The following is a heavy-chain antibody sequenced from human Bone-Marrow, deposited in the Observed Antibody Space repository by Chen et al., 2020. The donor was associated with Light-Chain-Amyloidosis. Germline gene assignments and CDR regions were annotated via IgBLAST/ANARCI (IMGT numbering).Heavy chain of an antibody. Sequence: EVQLVESGGGLVQPGESLTPSCAASGISFSNNWMSWVRQAPGKGLEWVANVQGDGSDKYYVDSVKGRFTISRDNAKNSLYLQMNSLRAEDTAVYYCTTEYLGAYDYWGQGTLLTVSS. J-gene: IGHJ4*02. V-gene: IGHV3-7*05. D-gene: IGHD3-16*01. CDR2: VQGDGSDK. CDR3: TTEYLGAYDY. CDR1: GISFSNNW.